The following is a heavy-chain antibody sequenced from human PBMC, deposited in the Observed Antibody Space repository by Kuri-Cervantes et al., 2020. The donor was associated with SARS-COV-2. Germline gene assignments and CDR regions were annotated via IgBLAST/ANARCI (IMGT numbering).Heavy chain of an antibody. J-gene: IGHJ4*02. CDR3: TRPAYCSSTSCYLDY. Sequence: GESLKISCAASGFTFSGSAMHWVRQASGKGLEWVGRIRSKANSYATAYAASVKDRFTISRDDSKNTAYLQMNSLKTEDTAVYYCTRPAYCSSTSCYLDYWGQGTLVTVSS. D-gene: IGHD2-2*01. V-gene: IGHV3-73*01. CDR2: IRSKANSYAT. CDR1: GFTFSGSA.